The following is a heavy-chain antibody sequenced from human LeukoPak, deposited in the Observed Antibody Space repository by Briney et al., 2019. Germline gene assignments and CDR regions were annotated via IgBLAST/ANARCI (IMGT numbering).Heavy chain of an antibody. CDR1: CASISSSSFS. D-gene: IGHD6-19*01. J-gene: IGHJ4*02. Sequence: AETLSLTCTVSCASISSSSFSGGSARQAPGRGLWGIGTIYYTGITSDNPSLKSRVTISVDASKIQSSLRLSSVTAADTAVYCCARTYSTGWYDYWGQGTLVTVPS. CDR2: IYYTGIT. V-gene: IGHV4-39*01. CDR3: ARTYSTGWYDY.